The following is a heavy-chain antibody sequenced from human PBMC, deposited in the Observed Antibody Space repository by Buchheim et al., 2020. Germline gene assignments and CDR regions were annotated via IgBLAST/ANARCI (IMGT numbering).Heavy chain of an antibody. J-gene: IGHJ6*02. CDR2: IKQDGSEK. CDR3: ASSTYCGGDCYYYYYYGMDV. Sequence: EVQLVESGGDLVQPGGSLRLSCAASGFTFSSYWMSWVRQAPGKGLEWVANIKQDGSEKYYVDSVKGRFTISRDNAKNSLYLQMNSLRAEDTAVYYCASSTYCGGDCYYYYYYGMDVWGQGTT. CDR1: GFTFSSYW. D-gene: IGHD2-21*01. V-gene: IGHV3-7*01.